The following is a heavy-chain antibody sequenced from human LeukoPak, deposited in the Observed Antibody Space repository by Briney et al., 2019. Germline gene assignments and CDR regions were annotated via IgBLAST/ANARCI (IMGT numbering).Heavy chain of an antibody. V-gene: IGHV4-61*02. CDR2: IYTSGST. D-gene: IGHD3-22*01. CDR3: ARDKNYYDSRIDY. CDR1: GGSISSGSYY. J-gene: IGHJ4*02. Sequence: SETLSLTCTVSGGSISSGSYYWSWIRQPAGKGLEWIGRIYTSGSTNYNPSLKSRVTISVDTSKNQFSLKLSSVTAADTAVYYCARDKNYYDSRIDYWGQGTLVTVSS.